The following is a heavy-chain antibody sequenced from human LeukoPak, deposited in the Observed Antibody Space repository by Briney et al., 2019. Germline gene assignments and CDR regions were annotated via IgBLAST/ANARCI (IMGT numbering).Heavy chain of an antibody. Sequence: GGSLRLSCAASGFSFSGYEMHWVRQAPGKGLEWVAVILNDGSQEKYADSVKGRFTISRDNSKNTLFLQMNSLRAEDTAVYYCARDDALGDNALDIWGQGTMVTVSS. CDR1: GFSFSGYE. V-gene: IGHV3-33*08. D-gene: IGHD3-16*01. CDR3: ARDDALGDNALDI. J-gene: IGHJ3*02. CDR2: ILNDGSQE.